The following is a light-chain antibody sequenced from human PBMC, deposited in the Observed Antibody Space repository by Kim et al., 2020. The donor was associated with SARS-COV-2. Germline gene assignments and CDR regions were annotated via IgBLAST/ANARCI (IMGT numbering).Light chain of an antibody. V-gene: IGLV3-19*01. CDR2: GRN. Sequence: SSDLTQDPAVSVALGQTVTITCQGDSLRSFYASWYQQRPGQAPILVIYGRNNRPSGIPDRFSGSNSGNTASMTITGAQAEDEADYYCQSGDTSENLFGGGTQLTVL. CDR3: QSGDTSENL. CDR1: SLRSFY. J-gene: IGLJ2*01.